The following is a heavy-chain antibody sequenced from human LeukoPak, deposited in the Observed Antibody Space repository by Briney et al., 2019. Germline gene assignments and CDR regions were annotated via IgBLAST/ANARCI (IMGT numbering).Heavy chain of an antibody. J-gene: IGHJ4*02. D-gene: IGHD6-19*01. CDR3: AKDIVNSGPRGYFDY. CDR1: GFTFSSYA. V-gene: IGHV3-23*01. CDR2: ISGGGGTT. Sequence: QPGGSLRLSCAASGFTFSSYAMSWVRQASGKGLEWVSLISGGGGTTYYADSVKGRFTISRDKSMSTVYLQMYSLRAEDTAVYYCAKDIVNSGPRGYFDYWGQGTLVTVSS.